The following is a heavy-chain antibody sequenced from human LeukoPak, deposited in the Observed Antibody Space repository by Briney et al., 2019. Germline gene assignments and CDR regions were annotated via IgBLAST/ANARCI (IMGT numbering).Heavy chain of an antibody. D-gene: IGHD6-19*01. CDR3: ARGRIAVAGRLYYYGLDV. J-gene: IGHJ6*04. V-gene: IGHV4-34*01. CDR1: GGSFSGFY. Sequence: SETLPLTCGVYGGSFSGFYWSWIRQPPGKGLEWIGEINHRGSTNCNPSLKSRVIISADTSKNQLSVTVSSVTAADTAVYYCARGRIAVAGRLYYYGLDVWGKGTSVIVSS. CDR2: INHRGST.